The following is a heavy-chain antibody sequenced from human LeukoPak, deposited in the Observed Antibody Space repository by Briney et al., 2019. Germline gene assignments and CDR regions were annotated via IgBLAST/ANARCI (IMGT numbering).Heavy chain of an antibody. CDR3: VRPASAAAGINWFDP. Sequence: EASVKVSCKASGYTFTGYYMHWVRQAPGQGLEWMGWINPNSGGTNYAQKFQGRVTMTRYTSISTAYMELSRLRSDDTAVYYCVRPASAAAGINWFDPWGQGTLVTVSS. V-gene: IGHV1-2*02. CDR2: INPNSGGT. J-gene: IGHJ5*02. D-gene: IGHD6-13*01. CDR1: GYTFTGYY.